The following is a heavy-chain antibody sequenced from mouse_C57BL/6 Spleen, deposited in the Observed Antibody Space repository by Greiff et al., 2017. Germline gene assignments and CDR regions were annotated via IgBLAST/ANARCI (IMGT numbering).Heavy chain of an antibody. CDR1: GYTFTGYW. CDR2: ILPGSGST. D-gene: IGHD1-1*01. J-gene: IGHJ1*03. V-gene: IGHV1-9*01. CDR3: ARRPYYYGSSYWYFDV. Sequence: VQLQQSGAELMKPGASVKLSCKATGYTFTGYWIEWVKQRPGHGLEWIGEILPGSGSTNYNEKFKGKATFTADTSSNTAYMQLSSLTTEDADIYYCARRPYYYGSSYWYFDVWGTGTTVTVSS.